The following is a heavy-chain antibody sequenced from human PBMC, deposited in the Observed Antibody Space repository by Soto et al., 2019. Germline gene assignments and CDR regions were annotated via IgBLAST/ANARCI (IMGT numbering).Heavy chain of an antibody. J-gene: IGHJ6*02. CDR2: ISSNSGYI. CDR3: ARAEVVGPPDIGAQMDV. Sequence: GGSLRLSCAASGFTFSSYSMNWVRQAPGKGLEWVSSISSNSGYIYYADSVKGRFTISRDNAKNSLYLQMNSLRADDTAAYFCARAEVVGPPDIGAQMDVWGQGTTVTVSS. V-gene: IGHV3-21*01. CDR1: GFTFSSYS. D-gene: IGHD2-2*01.